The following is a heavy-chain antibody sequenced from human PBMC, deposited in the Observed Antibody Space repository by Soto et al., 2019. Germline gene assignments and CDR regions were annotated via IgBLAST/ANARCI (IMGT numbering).Heavy chain of an antibody. CDR1: GGSFSAYY. J-gene: IGHJ4*02. CDR2: INHSGGT. V-gene: IGHV4-34*01. Sequence: SETLSLTCAVYGGSFSAYYWSWIRQPPGKGLEWIGEINHSGGTSYNPSLKSRVTISVDTSKSQFSLKLTSVTVADRAVYYCARGSLDTVDSSGFYEDWGQGTPVTVSS. CDR3: ARGSLDTVDSSGFYED. D-gene: IGHD3-22*01.